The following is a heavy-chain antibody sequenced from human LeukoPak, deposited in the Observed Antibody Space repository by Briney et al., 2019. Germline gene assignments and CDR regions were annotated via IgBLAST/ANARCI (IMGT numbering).Heavy chain of an antibody. V-gene: IGHV3-23*01. D-gene: IGHD4-17*01. J-gene: IGHJ2*01. CDR1: GFTFSSYA. CDR3: AKGATVTNLNWYFDL. Sequence: PGGSLRLSCAASGFTFSSYAMSWVRQAPGKGLEWVSAISGSGDSTYYADSVKGRFTISRDNSYNTLYLQMNSLRAEDTAAYYCAKGATVTNLNWYFDLWGRGTLVTVSS. CDR2: ISGSGDST.